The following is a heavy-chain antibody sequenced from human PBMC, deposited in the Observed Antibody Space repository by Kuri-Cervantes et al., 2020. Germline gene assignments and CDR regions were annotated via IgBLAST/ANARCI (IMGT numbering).Heavy chain of an antibody. CDR1: GGSISSGDYY. J-gene: IGHJ6*02. D-gene: IGHD6-13*01. CDR2: IYYSGST. CDR3: ASYWYSSSWFPPYYYYGMDV. Sequence: LRLSCTVSGGSISSGDYYWSWIRQPPGKGLEWIGYIYYSGSTYYNPSLKSRVTISVDTSKNQFSPKLSSVTAADTAVYYCASYWYSSSWFPPYYYYGMDVWGQGTTVTVSS. V-gene: IGHV4-30-4*01.